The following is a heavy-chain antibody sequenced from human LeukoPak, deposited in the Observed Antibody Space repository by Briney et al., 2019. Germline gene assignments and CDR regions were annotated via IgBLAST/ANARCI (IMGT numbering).Heavy chain of an antibody. J-gene: IGHJ4*02. CDR2: ISGNGGST. CDR3: VKWRGYSGTYGDY. D-gene: IGHD1-26*01. V-gene: IGHV3-64D*06. CDR1: GFTFSSYA. Sequence: PGGTLRLSCSVSGFTFSSYAMHWVRQAPGKGLEYVSAISGNGGSTYYADSVKGRFTNSRDNSKNTLYLQMSSLRPEDTALYYCVKWRGYSGTYGDYGGQGTLVTVSS.